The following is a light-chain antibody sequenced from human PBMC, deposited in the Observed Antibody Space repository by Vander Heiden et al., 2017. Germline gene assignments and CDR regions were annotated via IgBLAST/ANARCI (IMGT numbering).Light chain of an antibody. CDR1: QGISSA. Sequence: AILFPPPPSSLSSSVGDRITITCRANQGISSALAWYQQKPEKAPKLLIYDASSLESGVPSRFSGSGARTDFTLTISSLQPEDFATYYCQQFNNYPLTFGGGTRVEIK. J-gene: IGKJ4*01. CDR3: QQFNNYPLT. V-gene: IGKV1D-13*01. CDR2: DAS.